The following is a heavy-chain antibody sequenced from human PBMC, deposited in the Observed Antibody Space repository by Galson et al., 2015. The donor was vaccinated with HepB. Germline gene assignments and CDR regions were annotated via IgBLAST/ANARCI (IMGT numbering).Heavy chain of an antibody. V-gene: IGHV3-23*05. CDR1: GFTFSNYA. CDR3: AKDFCRADNCDPFDY. J-gene: IGHJ4*02. CDR2: IYPSEQTT. D-gene: IGHD3-3*01. Sequence: SLRLSCAASGFTFSNYAMSWVRQAPGKGPEWVSGIYPSEQTTYYADSVKGRFTISRDNSKNTVYLQMNSLRAEDTAVYFCAKDFCRADNCDPFDYWGQGTLVTVSS.